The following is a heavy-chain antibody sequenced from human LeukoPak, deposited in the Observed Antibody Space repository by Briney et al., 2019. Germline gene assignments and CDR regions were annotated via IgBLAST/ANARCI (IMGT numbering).Heavy chain of an antibody. Sequence: ASVNVSCMASGYTFTGYYMHWVRQAPGQGLEWMGWINPNSGDTKYAQNFRGRVTMTRDTSLSTAYMDLSRLRSDDTALYYCARARKTRNIYGDYVFLFDYRGQGTLVTVSS. CDR2: INPNSGDT. J-gene: IGHJ4*02. CDR3: ARARKTRNIYGDYVFLFDY. V-gene: IGHV1-2*02. D-gene: IGHD4-17*01. CDR1: GYTFTGYY.